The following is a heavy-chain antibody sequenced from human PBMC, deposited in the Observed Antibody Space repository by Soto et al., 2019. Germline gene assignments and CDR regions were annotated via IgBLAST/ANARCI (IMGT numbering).Heavy chain of an antibody. D-gene: IGHD3-10*01. V-gene: IGHV4-59*01. Sequence: PSETLSLTCSVSGGSISSYYWSWIRQPPGKGLEWIGYIYYSGSTNYNHSLKSRVTISVDTSKNQFSLKLSSVTAADTAVYYCASITMVRGVPYWGQGTLVTVSS. CDR3: ASITMVRGVPY. CDR1: GGSISSYY. CDR2: IYYSGST. J-gene: IGHJ4*02.